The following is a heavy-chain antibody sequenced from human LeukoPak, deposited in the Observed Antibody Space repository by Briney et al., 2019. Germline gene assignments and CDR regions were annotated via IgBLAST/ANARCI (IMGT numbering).Heavy chain of an antibody. V-gene: IGHV3-23*01. CDR2: ISGSGGST. CDR3: AKPMCSSTSCYRYFDY. J-gene: IGHJ4*02. CDR1: GFTFSSYA. D-gene: IGHD2-2*01. Sequence: GGSPRLSCAASGFTFSSYAMSWVRQAPGKGLEWVSAISGSGGSTYYADSVKGQFTISRDNSKNTLYLQMNSLRAEDTAVYYCAKPMCSSTSCYRYFDYWGQGSPVTVSS.